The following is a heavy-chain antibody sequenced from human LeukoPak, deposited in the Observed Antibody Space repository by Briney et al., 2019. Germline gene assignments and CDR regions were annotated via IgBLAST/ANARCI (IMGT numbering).Heavy chain of an antibody. D-gene: IGHD2-15*01. CDR2: ISGSGGST. V-gene: IGHV3-23*01. J-gene: IGHJ4*02. CDR3: AKDRGWDCSGGSCYFDY. CDR1: GFTFSSYA. Sequence: GGSLRLSCAASGFTFSSYAMSWVRQAPGKGLEWVSAISGSGGSTYYADSVKGRFTISRDNSKNTLYLQMNSLRAEDTAVYYCAKDRGWDCSGGSCYFDYWGREPWSPSPQ.